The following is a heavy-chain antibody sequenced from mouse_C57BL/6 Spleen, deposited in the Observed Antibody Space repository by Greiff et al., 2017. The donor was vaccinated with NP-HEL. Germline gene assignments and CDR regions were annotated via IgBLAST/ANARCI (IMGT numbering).Heavy chain of an antibody. Sequence: QVQLQQSGAELVRPGTSVKVSCKASGYAFTNYLIEWVKQRPGQGLEWIGVINPGSGGTNYNEKFKGKATLTADKSSSTAYMQLSSLTSEDSAVYFCARSHTVVAGGAMDYWGQGTSVTVSS. CDR1: GYAFTNYL. CDR3: ARSHTVVAGGAMDY. CDR2: INPGSGGT. J-gene: IGHJ4*01. V-gene: IGHV1-54*01. D-gene: IGHD1-1*01.